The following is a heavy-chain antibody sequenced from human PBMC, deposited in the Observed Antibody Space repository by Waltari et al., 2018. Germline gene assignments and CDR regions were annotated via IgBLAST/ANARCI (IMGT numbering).Heavy chain of an antibody. CDR2: MYYSGST. D-gene: IGHD1-26*01. Sequence: QLQLQESGPGLVKPSETLSLTCTVSGGSISSSSYYWGWIRQPPGKGLEWIGSMYYSGSTYYNPSLKSRVTISVDTSKNQFSLKLSSVTAADTAVYYCARDRGSYAFDYWGQGTLVTVSS. CDR3: ARDRGSYAFDY. CDR1: GGSISSSSYY. V-gene: IGHV4-39*07. J-gene: IGHJ4*02.